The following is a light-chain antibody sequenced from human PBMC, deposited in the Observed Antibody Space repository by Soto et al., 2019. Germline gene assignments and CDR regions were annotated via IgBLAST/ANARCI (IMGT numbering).Light chain of an antibody. Sequence: EIVMTPAPATLSVSPGEGANRSCSASQSVSSNLACYQQKPCQAPRLLIYGASTRATGIPARFSGSGSGTEFTLTISRLQSEDFAVYYCPQYNNWPPAWTFGQGTKVEI. CDR2: GAS. CDR1: QSVSSN. J-gene: IGKJ1*01. CDR3: PQYNNWPPAWT. V-gene: IGKV3-15*01.